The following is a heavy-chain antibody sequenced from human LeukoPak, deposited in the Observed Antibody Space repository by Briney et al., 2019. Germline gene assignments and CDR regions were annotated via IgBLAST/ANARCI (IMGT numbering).Heavy chain of an antibody. D-gene: IGHD4-23*01. Sequence: GGSLRLSCAASGFTFSTYWMHWVRQAPGKGLVWVSRVNSDGSTTSYADSVKGRFTISRDNAKNTLYLQMDSLRAEDTAVYYCARVYGGNTPFDYWGQGTLVTVSS. CDR1: GFTFSTYW. CDR3: ARVYGGNTPFDY. CDR2: VNSDGSTT. V-gene: IGHV3-74*01. J-gene: IGHJ4*02.